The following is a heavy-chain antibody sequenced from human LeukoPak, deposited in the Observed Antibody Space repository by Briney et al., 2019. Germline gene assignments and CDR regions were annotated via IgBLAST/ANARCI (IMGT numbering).Heavy chain of an antibody. D-gene: IGHD3-3*01. CDR2: IRSKAYGGTT. V-gene: IGHV3-49*04. J-gene: IGHJ4*02. CDR3: TRVGNYDFWSGRYYFDY. CDR1: GFTFCDYA. Sequence: GRSLRLSCTASGFTFCDYAMSWVRQAPGKGLEWVGFIRSKAYGGTTEYAASVKGRFTISRDDSKSIAYLQMNSLKTEDTAVYYCTRVGNYDFWSGRYYFDYWGQGTLVTVSS.